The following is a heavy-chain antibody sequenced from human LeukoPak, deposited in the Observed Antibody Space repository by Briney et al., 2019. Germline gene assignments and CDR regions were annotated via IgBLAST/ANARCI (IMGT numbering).Heavy chain of an antibody. CDR3: AKRYSNSFDY. D-gene: IGHD4-11*01. J-gene: IGHJ4*02. CDR1: GFTFSSYW. CDR2: INTDGSST. Sequence: PGGSLRLSCAASGFTFSSYWMHWVRQAPGKGLVWVSRINTDGSSTSYADSVKGRFTISRDNSKNTLYLQMNSLRAEDTAVYYCAKRYSNSFDYWGQGSLVIVSS. V-gene: IGHV3-74*01.